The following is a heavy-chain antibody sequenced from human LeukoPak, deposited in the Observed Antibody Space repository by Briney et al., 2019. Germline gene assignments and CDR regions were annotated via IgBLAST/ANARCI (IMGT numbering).Heavy chain of an antibody. CDR1: GYIFTSYY. J-gene: IGHJ6*03. CDR3: ARDRLVVVPAAKDTNYYYYMDV. D-gene: IGHD2-2*01. CDR2: INPSGGST. Sequence: GASVKVSCKASGYIFTSYYMHWVRQAPGQGLEWMGIINPSGGSTSYAQKFQGRVTMTRDTSTSTVYMELSSLRSEDTAVYYCARDRLVVVPAAKDTNYYYYMDVWGKGTTVTVSS. V-gene: IGHV1-46*01.